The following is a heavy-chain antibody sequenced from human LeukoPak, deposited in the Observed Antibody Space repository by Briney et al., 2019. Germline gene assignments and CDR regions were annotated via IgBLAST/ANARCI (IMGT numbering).Heavy chain of an antibody. V-gene: IGHV3-21*01. D-gene: IGHD1-26*01. CDR2: ISSSSSYI. J-gene: IGHJ6*02. CDR3: AKDRSGSYFTYYYYGMDV. Sequence: GGSLRLSCAASGFTFSSYSMNWVRQAPGKGLEWVSSISSSSSYIYYADSVKGRFTISRDNAKNSLYLQMNSLRAEDTAVYYCAKDRSGSYFTYYYYGMDVWGQGTTVTVSS. CDR1: GFTFSSYS.